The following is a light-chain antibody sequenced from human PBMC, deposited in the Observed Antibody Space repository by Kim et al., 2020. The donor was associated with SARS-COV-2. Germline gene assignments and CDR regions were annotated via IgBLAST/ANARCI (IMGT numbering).Light chain of an antibody. CDR3: QQYEKLPPT. CDR2: DAS. CDR1: HDVNNY. V-gene: IGKV1-33*01. Sequence: DIQMTQSPSSLSPSVGDRVTITCQASHDVNNYLNWYQQKPGEAPKLLIYDASNLGTGVQSRFSGTGSETNFTFTISSLQAADIATYYCQQYEKLPPTFGQGTKVDIK. J-gene: IGKJ1*01.